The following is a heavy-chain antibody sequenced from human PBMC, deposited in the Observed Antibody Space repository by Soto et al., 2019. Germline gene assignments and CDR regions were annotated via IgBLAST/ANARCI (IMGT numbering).Heavy chain of an antibody. V-gene: IGHV1-18*04. J-gene: IGHJ5*02. CDR1: GYTFTSYG. CDR2: ISAYNGNT. D-gene: IGHD4-4*01. CDR3: ARWEVTTHLLDP. Sequence: GASVKVSCKASGYTFTSYGISWVRQAPGQGLEGMGWISAYNGNTNYAQKLQGRVTMTTDTSTRTAYMELRSLRSDDTAVYYCARWEVTTHLLDPWGHGTLVTVSS.